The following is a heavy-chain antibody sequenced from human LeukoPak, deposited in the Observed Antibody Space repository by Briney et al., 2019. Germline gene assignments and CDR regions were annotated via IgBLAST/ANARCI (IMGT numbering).Heavy chain of an antibody. CDR1: GYTFTGYY. J-gene: IGHJ4*01. Sequence: ASVKVSCKASGYTFTGYYMHWVRQAPGQGLEWMGWVNPNSGGTNYAQKFQGRVTMTRDTSISTAYIELSRLRSDDTAVYYCASYYYGSGSSFDYWGQGTLVTVSS. V-gene: IGHV1-2*02. CDR2: VNPNSGGT. D-gene: IGHD3-10*01. CDR3: ASYYYGSGSSFDY.